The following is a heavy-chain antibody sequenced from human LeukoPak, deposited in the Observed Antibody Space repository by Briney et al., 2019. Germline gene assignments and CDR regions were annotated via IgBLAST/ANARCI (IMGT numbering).Heavy chain of an antibody. CDR2: INDDGSAT. J-gene: IGHJ4*02. V-gene: IGHV3-74*01. CDR1: GFAFSNYW. Sequence: GGSLRLSCAASGFAFSNYWMHWVRQVPGKGLVWVSRINDDGSATFYADSVKGRFTISRDNAKNTLFLQINSLRAEDTAVYYCAREILAPGKTHDYWGQGTLVTVSS. CDR3: AREILAPGKTHDY.